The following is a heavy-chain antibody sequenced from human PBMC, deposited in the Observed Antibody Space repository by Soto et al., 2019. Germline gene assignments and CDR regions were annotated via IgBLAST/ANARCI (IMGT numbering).Heavy chain of an antibody. CDR3: ASQDPSRGYYYYGMDV. Sequence: ASVKVSCKASGGTFSSYAISWVRQAPGQGLEWMGGIIPIFGTANYAQKFQGRVTITADESTSTAYMELSSLRSEDTAVYYCASQDPSRGYYYYGMDVWGQGTTVTVSS. V-gene: IGHV1-69*13. J-gene: IGHJ6*02. CDR1: GGTFSSYA. CDR2: IIPIFGTA.